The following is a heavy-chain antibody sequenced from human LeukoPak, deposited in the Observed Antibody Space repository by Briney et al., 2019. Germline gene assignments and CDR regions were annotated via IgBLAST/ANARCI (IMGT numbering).Heavy chain of an antibody. J-gene: IGHJ4*02. V-gene: IGHV5-51*01. CDR3: ARSRSMVGATHDLDY. Sequence: GESLKISCKAYGYSFFSNYWIAWVRQMPGKGLEWMGILYPGDSDSRYSPSFQGQVIISADKSISTAYLQWSSLQASDTAMYYCARSRSMVGATHDLDYWGQGTLVTVSS. CDR2: LYPGDSDS. D-gene: IGHD1-26*01. CDR1: GYSFFSNYW.